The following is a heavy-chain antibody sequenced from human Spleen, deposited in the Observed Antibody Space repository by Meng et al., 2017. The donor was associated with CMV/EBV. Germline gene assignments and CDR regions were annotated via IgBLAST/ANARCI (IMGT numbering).Heavy chain of an antibody. Sequence: GESLKISCAASGFSFSDYTMNWVRQAPGKGLEWVSYITSGSSTIYYADSVRGRFTVSRDNAKNSLYLQMTSLRAEDTAVYYCAKDSTYYYDSSGYYLVHWGQGTLVTVSS. CDR1: GFSFSDYT. J-gene: IGHJ4*02. CDR3: AKDSTYYYDSSGYYLVH. CDR2: ITSGSSTI. V-gene: IGHV3-48*04. D-gene: IGHD3-22*01.